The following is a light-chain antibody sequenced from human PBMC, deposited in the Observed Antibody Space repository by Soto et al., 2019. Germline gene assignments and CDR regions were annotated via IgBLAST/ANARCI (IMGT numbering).Light chain of an antibody. CDR2: AAS. CDR1: QSITTF. CDR3: QQSSTTPYT. V-gene: IGKV1-39*01. Sequence: EIQMTQSPPSLSASVGDRVTITCRASQSITTFLNWYKQTPGESPQLLFFAASSLQTWVSSRFSGSGSGTEFTLTISSLLREDYATYFCQQSSTTPYTFGPGTKLQVK. J-gene: IGKJ2*01.